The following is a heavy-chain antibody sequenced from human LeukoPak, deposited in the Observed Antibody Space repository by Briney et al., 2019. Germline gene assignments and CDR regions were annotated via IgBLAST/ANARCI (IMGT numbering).Heavy chain of an antibody. CDR1: GYTFTGYY. CDR2: INPNSGGT. V-gene: IGHV1-2*02. CDR3: ARAISGWYRFDY. D-gene: IGHD6-19*01. Sequence: ASVKVSCKASGYTFTGYYMHWVRQAPGQGLEWMGWINPNSGGTNYAQKFQGRVTMTRDTSISTAYMELSRPRSDDTAVYYCARAISGWYRFDYWGQGTLVTVSS. J-gene: IGHJ4*02.